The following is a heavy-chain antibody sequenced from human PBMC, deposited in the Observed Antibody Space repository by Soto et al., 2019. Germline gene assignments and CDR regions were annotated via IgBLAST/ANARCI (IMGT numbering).Heavy chain of an antibody. V-gene: IGHV4-4*02. Sequence: SETLSLTCAVSGGSISSSNWCSWVRQPPGKGLEWIGEIYHSGSTNYNPSLKSRVTISVDRSKNQFSLKLSSVTAADTAVYYCARGGVDYYDSSGYYFSPYYFDYWGQGTLVTVS. CDR2: IYHSGST. CDR3: ARGGVDYYDSSGYYFSPYYFDY. D-gene: IGHD3-22*01. J-gene: IGHJ4*02. CDR1: GGSISSSNW.